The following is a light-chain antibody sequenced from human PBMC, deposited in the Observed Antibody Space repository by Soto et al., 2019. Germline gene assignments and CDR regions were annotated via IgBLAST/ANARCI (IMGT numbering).Light chain of an antibody. CDR2: GAS. V-gene: IGKV3-20*01. CDR3: QQYSSSPRVT. CDR1: QSVSSRY. Sequence: EIVLTQSPGTLSLSPGERATFSCRGSQSVSSRYLAWYQQKPGQAPRLLIYGASSRATGIPDRFSGSGSGTDFTLTISRLEPEDFAVYYCQQYSSSPRVTFGQGTRLEIK. J-gene: IGKJ5*01.